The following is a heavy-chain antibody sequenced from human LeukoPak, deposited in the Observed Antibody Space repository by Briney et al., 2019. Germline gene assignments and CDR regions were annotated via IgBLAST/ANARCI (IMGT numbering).Heavy chain of an antibody. D-gene: IGHD3-10*01. Sequence: SETLSLTCTVSGGSISSYYWSWIRQPPGKGLEWIGYIYYSGSTNYNPSLKSRVTISVDTSKNQFSLKLSSVTAADTAVYYCARGYYYGSGSYQFDYWGQGTLVTVSS. V-gene: IGHV4-59*08. CDR1: GGSISSYY. J-gene: IGHJ4*02. CDR2: IYYSGST. CDR3: ARGYYYGSGSYQFDY.